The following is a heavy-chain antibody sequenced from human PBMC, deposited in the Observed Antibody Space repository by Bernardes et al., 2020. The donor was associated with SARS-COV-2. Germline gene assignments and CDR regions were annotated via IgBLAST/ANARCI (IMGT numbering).Heavy chain of an antibody. Sequence: GGSLRLSCAASGFTFSSYAMHWVRQAPGQGLEWVAVITYDGSNKYYADSVKGRFTISRDNSKNTLYLQMNSLRAAGTAVYYCARDINGGFDPWGQGTLVTVSS. CDR1: GFTFSSYA. V-gene: IGHV3-30*01. J-gene: IGHJ5*02. CDR2: ITYDGSNK. CDR3: ARDINGGFDP. D-gene: IGHD1-20*01.